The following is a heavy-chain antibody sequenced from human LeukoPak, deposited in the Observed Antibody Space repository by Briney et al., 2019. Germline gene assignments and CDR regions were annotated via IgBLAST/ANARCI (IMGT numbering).Heavy chain of an antibody. CDR1: GGSISSGSYY. D-gene: IGHD3-9*01. V-gene: IGHV4-61*02. CDR2: IYTSGST. CDR3: AKGLRYLSFNDAFDI. Sequence: SETLSLTCTVSGGSISSGSYYWRWIRQPAGKGLEWIGRIYTSGSTNYNPSLKSRVTISVDTSKNQFSLKLSSVTAADTAVCYCAKGLRYLSFNDAFDIWGQGTMVTVSS. J-gene: IGHJ3*02.